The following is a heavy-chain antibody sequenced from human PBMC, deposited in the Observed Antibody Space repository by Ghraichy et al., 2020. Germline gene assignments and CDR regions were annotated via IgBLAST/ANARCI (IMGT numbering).Heavy chain of an antibody. Sequence: SVKVSCKVSGGTFSTYAVSWVRQAPGQGLEWIGGIIPLFGAPNYAQKFQGRVTMTVDESTSTAYMELSSLTSEDTAVYSFARPLCYIYGRDCEYYYYYGVNVGGQGTTVTVSS. D-gene: IGHD5-18*01. J-gene: IGHJ6*02. V-gene: IGHV1-69*13. CDR2: IIPLFGAP. CDR1: GGTFSTYA. CDR3: ARPLCYIYGRDCEYYYYYGVNV.